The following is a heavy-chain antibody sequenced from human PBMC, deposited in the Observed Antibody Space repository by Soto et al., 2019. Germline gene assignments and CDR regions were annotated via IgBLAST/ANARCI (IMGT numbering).Heavy chain of an antibody. D-gene: IGHD4-17*01. V-gene: IGHV4-59*01. Sequence: ETLSLTCTVSGGSIRSYYWSWIRQPPGKGLEWIGYIYYSGSTNYNPSLKSRVTISVDTSKNQFSLKLSSVTAADTAVYYCARKYGPAFDIWGQGTMLPVSS. CDR1: GGSIRSYY. CDR2: IYYSGST. J-gene: IGHJ3*02. CDR3: ARKYGPAFDI.